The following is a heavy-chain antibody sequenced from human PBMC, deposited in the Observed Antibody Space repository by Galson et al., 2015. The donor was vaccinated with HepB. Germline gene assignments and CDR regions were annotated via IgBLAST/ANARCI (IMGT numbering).Heavy chain of an antibody. D-gene: IGHD2-21*01. V-gene: IGHV3-30*18. CDR1: GFVFSNYG. CDR2: ISYEGSVK. J-gene: IGHJ3*02. Sequence: SLRLSCAASGFVFSNYGMQWVRQAPGKGLEWLAVISYEGSVKYYEDSVKGRLTISRDDSKNTLYLQMNSLRVEDKAVYYCAKERGYRGEHYGAHFDIWGQGTMVTVSS. CDR3: AKERGYRGEHYGAHFDI.